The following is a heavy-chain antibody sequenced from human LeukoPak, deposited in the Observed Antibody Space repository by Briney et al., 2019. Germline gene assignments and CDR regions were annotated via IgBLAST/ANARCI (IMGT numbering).Heavy chain of an antibody. CDR2: INSDGSTT. Sequence: GGSLRLSCAAPGFTLNGYWTPWVRQAPGKGLVWISRINSDGSTTSYADSVKGRFTISRDNSKNTLYLQMNSLRAEDTAVYFCARVATGSYDWFDPWGQGTLVTVSS. CDR3: ARVATGSYDWFDP. V-gene: IGHV3-74*01. D-gene: IGHD3-10*01. CDR1: GFTLNGYW. J-gene: IGHJ5*02.